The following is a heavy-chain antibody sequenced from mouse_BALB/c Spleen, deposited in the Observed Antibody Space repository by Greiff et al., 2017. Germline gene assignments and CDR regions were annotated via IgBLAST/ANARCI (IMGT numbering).Heavy chain of an antibody. CDR3: ARHGNYDNWYFDV. D-gene: IGHD2-1*01. V-gene: IGHV3-2*02. Sequence: EVKLVESGPGLVKPSQSLSLTCTVTGYSITSDYAWNWIRQFPGNKLEWMGYISYSGSTSYNPSLKNRISITRDTSKNQFFLQLNSVTTEDTATYYCARHGNYDNWYFDVWGAGTTVTVSS. J-gene: IGHJ1*01. CDR2: ISYSGST. CDR1: GYSITSDYA.